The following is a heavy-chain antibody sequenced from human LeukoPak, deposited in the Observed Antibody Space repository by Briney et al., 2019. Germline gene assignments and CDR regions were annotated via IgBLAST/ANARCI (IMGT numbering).Heavy chain of an antibody. Sequence: GASVKVSCKASGGTFSSYAISWVRQAPGQGLEWMGGIIPIFGTANYAQKFQGRITITTDESTSTAYMELSSLRSEDTAVYYCARGLYCSSTSCYGFRAFDIWGQGTMVTVSS. CDR2: IIPIFGTA. CDR3: ARGLYCSSTSCYGFRAFDI. CDR1: GGTFSSYA. J-gene: IGHJ3*02. V-gene: IGHV1-69*05. D-gene: IGHD2-2*01.